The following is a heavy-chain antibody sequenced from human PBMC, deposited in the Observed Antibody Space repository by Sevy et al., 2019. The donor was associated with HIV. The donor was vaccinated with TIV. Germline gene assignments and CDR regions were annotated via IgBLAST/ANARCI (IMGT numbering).Heavy chain of an antibody. Sequence: GGSLRLSCTVSGFIFGDYDMHWVRQAPGKGLEWVSLILDRGDQTFYGESVKGRSTISRDNAKNTLNLQMSHLRHEDTAVYYCGAEPPSGGHGNYHYGLDLWGQGTTVTVSS. D-gene: IGHD3-16*01. V-gene: IGHV3-30*03. CDR2: ILDRGDQT. CDR3: GAEPPSGGHGNYHYGLDL. CDR1: GFIFGDYD. J-gene: IGHJ6*02.